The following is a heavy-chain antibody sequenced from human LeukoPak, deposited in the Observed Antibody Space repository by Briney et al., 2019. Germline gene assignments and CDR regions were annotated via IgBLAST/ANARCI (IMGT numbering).Heavy chain of an antibody. Sequence: SETLSLTCSVSGGSISSSFYYWAWIRQPPGKGLEWLGSIYYSGSTYINPSLQSRVTISFDTSKNQFSLNLSSVTAADTAVYYCATEGGSTSRDDFDPCGQGTLVTVSS. J-gene: IGHJ5*02. V-gene: IGHV4-39*07. CDR2: IYYSGST. CDR1: GGSISSSFYY. D-gene: IGHD1-26*01. CDR3: ATEGGSTSRDDFDP.